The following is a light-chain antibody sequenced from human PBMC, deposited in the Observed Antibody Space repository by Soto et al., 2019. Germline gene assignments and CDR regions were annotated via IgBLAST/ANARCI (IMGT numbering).Light chain of an antibody. CDR3: MQATHWPYT. CDR2: KVS. J-gene: IGKJ2*01. Sequence: DVVMTQSPVSLTVTLGQPASISCRSSQSLVHSDGTTYLHWFQQRPGQSPRRLIYKVSNRDSGVPDRFSGSGSGTDFILKISRVEAEDIGGYFCMQATHWPYTFAQGTKLEI. CDR1: QSLVHSDGTTY. V-gene: IGKV2-30*02.